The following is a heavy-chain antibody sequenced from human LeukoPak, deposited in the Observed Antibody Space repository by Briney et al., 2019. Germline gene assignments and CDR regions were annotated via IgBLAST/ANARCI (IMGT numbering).Heavy chain of an antibody. J-gene: IGHJ4*02. CDR3: ARDRPMIVVVTPQGFDY. V-gene: IGHV1-18*01. Sequence: ASVKVSCKASGYTFTIYGISWVRQAPGQGLEWMGWISAYNGNTNYAQKLQGRVTMTTDTSTSTAYMELRSLRSDDTAVYYCARDRPMIVVVTPQGFDYWGQGTLVTVSS. CDR1: GYTFTIYG. D-gene: IGHD3-22*01. CDR2: ISAYNGNT.